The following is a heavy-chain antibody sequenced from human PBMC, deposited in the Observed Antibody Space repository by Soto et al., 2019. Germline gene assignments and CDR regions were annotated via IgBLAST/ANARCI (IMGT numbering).Heavy chain of an antibody. CDR1: GFTFTGYS. CDR3: ARESEDLTSNFDY. Sequence: GGSLRLSCAASGFTFTGYSMNWVRQAPGKGLEWVSSISSTTNYIYYADSMKGRFTVSRDNAKNSVYLEMNSLSAEDTAVYYCARESEDLTSNFDYWGQGTLVTVSS. CDR2: ISSTTNYI. J-gene: IGHJ4*02. V-gene: IGHV3-21*01.